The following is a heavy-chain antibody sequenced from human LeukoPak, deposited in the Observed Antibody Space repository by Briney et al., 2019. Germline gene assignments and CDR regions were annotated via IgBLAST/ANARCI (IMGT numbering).Heavy chain of an antibody. D-gene: IGHD1-26*01. Sequence: GGSLRLSCAASGFTFSSYGMHWVRQAPVKGLEWVAVISYDGSNKYYADSVKGRFTISRDNSKNTLYLQMNSLRAEDTAVYYCAKDRSPRGGYYFAFWGQGTLVTVSS. CDR1: GFTFSSYG. CDR3: AKDRSPRGGYYFAF. J-gene: IGHJ4*02. V-gene: IGHV3-30*18. CDR2: ISYDGSNK.